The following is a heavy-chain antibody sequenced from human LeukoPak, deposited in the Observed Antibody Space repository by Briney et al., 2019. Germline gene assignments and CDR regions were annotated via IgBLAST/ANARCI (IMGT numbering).Heavy chain of an antibody. Sequence: KPSETLSLTCTVSGDSISSSSYYWVWLPQPPRKGLEWVAPIHYTGSTYYNPSLKSRVTISVDTSKNQFSLKLSSVTAADTAMYYCARYWGPYDNSGAYFDYWGQGTLVTVSS. CDR2: IHYTGST. D-gene: IGHD3-22*01. CDR3: ARYWGPYDNSGAYFDY. V-gene: IGHV4-39*01. CDR1: GDSISSSSYY. J-gene: IGHJ4*02.